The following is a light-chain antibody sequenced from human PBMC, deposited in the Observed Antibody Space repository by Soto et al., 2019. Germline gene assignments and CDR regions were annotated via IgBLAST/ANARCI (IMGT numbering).Light chain of an antibody. Sequence: EIVLTQSPATLSLSPGERATLSCRASQSVSSYLAWYQQKPGQAPRLVIYDASNRATGIPARFSGSGSGTDFTLPISSLEPEDFAVYYCQHRRNWPLTLRVGTKVDSK. V-gene: IGKV3-11*01. J-gene: IGKJ4*01. CDR1: QSVSSY. CDR2: DAS. CDR3: QHRRNWPLT.